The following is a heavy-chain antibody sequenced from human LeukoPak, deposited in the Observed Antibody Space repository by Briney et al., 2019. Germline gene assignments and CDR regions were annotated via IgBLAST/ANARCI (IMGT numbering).Heavy chain of an antibody. J-gene: IGHJ3*01. CDR3: ARGGPGEALHV. Sequence: GGSLRLSCAASGFSVSNSDMHWVRQVIGNGLEWVSVIGSSGDIYYSGSVKGRLTISRDSAKNSFDLQMNNLRAGDTAMYYCARGGPGEALHVWGQGTMVTVSS. CDR2: IGSSGDI. D-gene: IGHD3-10*01. V-gene: IGHV3-13*01. CDR1: GFSVSNSD.